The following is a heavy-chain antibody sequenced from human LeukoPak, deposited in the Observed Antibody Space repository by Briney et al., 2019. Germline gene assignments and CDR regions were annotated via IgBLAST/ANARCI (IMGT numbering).Heavy chain of an antibody. CDR3: VRLRRNSDSSGYYYYYDS. J-gene: IGHJ4*02. V-gene: IGHV3-7*01. CDR2: IKEDGSEK. CDR1: GFTSSNYW. Sequence: PGGSLRLSCAASGFTSSNYWMSWVRQAPGKGLEWVASIKEDGSEKNYVDSVIGRFTISRDTAKNSLYLQMNSLRAADTAVYYCVRLRRNSDSSGYYYYYDSWGRGTQVTVSS. D-gene: IGHD3-22*01.